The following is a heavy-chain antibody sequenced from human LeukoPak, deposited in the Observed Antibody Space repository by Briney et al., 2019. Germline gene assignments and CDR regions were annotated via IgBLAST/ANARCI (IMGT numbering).Heavy chain of an antibody. V-gene: IGHV3-21*01. Sequence: KPGGSLRLSCAASGFTFSSYSMNWVRQAAGKGLEWVSSISSSSSYIYYADSAKGRFTISRDNAKNLLYLQMNSLRAEDTAVYYCASVGYCSGGSCSSPWGQGTLVTVSS. CDR1: GFTFSSYS. D-gene: IGHD2-15*01. CDR2: ISSSSSYI. J-gene: IGHJ5*02. CDR3: ASVGYCSGGSCSSP.